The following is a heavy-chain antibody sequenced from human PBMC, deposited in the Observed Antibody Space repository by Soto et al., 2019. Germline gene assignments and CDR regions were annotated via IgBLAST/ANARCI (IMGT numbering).Heavy chain of an antibody. CDR2: IKQDGSEK. Sequence: EVQLVESGGGLVQPGGSLRLSCAASGFTFSSYWMSWVRQAPGKGLEWVANIKQDGSEKYYVDSVKGRFTISRDNAKNSLYLQMNSLRAVDTAVYYCARPGLVVVITSDWYFDLWGCGTLVTVSS. J-gene: IGHJ2*01. D-gene: IGHD3-22*01. CDR3: ARPGLVVVITSDWYFDL. CDR1: GFTFSSYW. V-gene: IGHV3-7*01.